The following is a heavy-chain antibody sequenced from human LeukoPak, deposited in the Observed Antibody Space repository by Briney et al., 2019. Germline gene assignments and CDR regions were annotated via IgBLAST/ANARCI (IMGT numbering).Heavy chain of an antibody. J-gene: IGHJ6*04. CDR1: GFTFSSYN. CDR3: AKGGRYYYCGMAV. D-gene: IGHD2-15*01. V-gene: IGHV3-48*01. Sequence: GGSLRLSCAASGFTFSSYNMNWVRQAPGKGLEWVSYISSSSSIIYYADSVKGRFTISRDNGKSSLYLQMNSLRAEDTAVYYCAKGGRYYYCGMAVWGQRAHGHRLL. CDR2: ISSSSSII.